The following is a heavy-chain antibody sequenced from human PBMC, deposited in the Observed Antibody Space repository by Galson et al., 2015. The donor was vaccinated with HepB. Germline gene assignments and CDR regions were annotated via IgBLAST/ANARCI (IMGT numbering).Heavy chain of an antibody. CDR3: ARPLYTERENEAAAGTVWFDH. Sequence: QSGAEVKKPGESLRISCKGSGYSFTNYWITWVRQMPGKGLEWIGIIYPEDSDTRYSPSFEGQVTISADKSISTAYQQWRSLKASDTAMYYCARPLYTERENEAAAGTVWFDHWGQGTLVTVSS. J-gene: IGHJ5*02. V-gene: IGHV5-51*01. CDR2: IYPEDSDT. CDR1: GYSFTNYW. D-gene: IGHD6-13*01.